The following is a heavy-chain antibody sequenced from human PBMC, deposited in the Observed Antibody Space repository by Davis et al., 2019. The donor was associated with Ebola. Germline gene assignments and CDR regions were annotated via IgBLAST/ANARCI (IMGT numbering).Heavy chain of an antibody. CDR2: INTNTGNP. J-gene: IGHJ4*02. CDR1: GYTFTSYA. V-gene: IGHV7-4-1*02. CDR3: GRCEENPDITMVSCFDY. D-gene: IGHD3-10*01. Sequence: AASVKVSCKASGYTFTSYAMNWVRRAPGQGLEWMGWINTNTGNPTYAQGFTGRFVFSLDSSVSTAYLQISSLKAEDTAVYYCGRCEENPDITMVSCFDYWGQGTLVTVSS.